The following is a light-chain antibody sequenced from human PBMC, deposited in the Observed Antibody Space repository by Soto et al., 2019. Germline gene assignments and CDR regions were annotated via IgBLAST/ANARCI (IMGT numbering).Light chain of an antibody. CDR1: SDDIRAYKY. CDR3: SSYTTGSTLYV. J-gene: IGLJ1*01. Sequence: QSVLTQPASVSGSPGQSITISCTGSSDDIRAYKYVSWYLQHPGKAPKLIIFEVNNRPSGVSNRFSGSKSGNTASLTISGLQAEDEADYYCSSYTTGSTLYVFGTGTKVTVL. CDR2: EVN. V-gene: IGLV2-14*01.